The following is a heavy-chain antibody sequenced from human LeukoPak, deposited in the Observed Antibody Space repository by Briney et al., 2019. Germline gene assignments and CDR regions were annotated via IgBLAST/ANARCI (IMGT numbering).Heavy chain of an antibody. D-gene: IGHD3-10*01. CDR2: IIPILGIA. Sequence: SVKVSCKVSGYTLTELSMHWVRQAPGQGLEWMGRIIPILGIANYAQKFQGRVTITADKSTSTAYMELSSLRSEDTAVYYCARITMVRGVIAHEYYYYYGMDVWGQGTTVTVSS. CDR1: GYTLTELS. CDR3: ARITMVRGVIAHEYYYYYGMDV. J-gene: IGHJ6*02. V-gene: IGHV1-69*02.